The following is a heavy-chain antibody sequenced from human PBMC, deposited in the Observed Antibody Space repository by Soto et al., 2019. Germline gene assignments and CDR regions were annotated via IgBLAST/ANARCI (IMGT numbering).Heavy chain of an antibody. Sequence: PPETLSLTCTASGGSISSSSYYWGWIRQPPGKGLEWIGSIYYSGSTYYNPSLKSRVTISVDTSKNQFSLKLSSVTAADTAVYYCAGQTADSSGYYSAACRGPRATVTVSS. CDR1: GGSISSSSYY. CDR2: IYYSGST. J-gene: IGHJ6*02. CDR3: AGQTADSSGYYSAAC. V-gene: IGHV4-39*01. D-gene: IGHD3-22*01.